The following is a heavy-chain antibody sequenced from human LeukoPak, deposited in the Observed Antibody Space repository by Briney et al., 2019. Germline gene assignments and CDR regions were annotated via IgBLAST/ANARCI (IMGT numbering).Heavy chain of an antibody. D-gene: IGHD3-22*01. CDR2: ISHSGSNL. V-gene: IGHV3-11*01. J-gene: IGHJ4*02. CDR1: GFTVSDSF. Sequence: PGGSLRLSCAASGFTVSDSFMNWIRQAPGKGLEWLSYISHSGSNLDYAESVRGRFTIPRDNANHSLYLQINSLRAEDTAVYYCARGDSSGVPDYWGQGTLVTVSS. CDR3: ARGDSSGVPDY.